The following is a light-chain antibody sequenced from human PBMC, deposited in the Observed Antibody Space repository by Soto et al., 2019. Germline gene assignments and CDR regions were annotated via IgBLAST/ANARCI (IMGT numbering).Light chain of an antibody. CDR3: QQSYDISPIT. J-gene: IGKJ5*01. V-gene: IGKV1-39*01. CDR2: AAS. Sequence: TSVSVPVGDGVAMGCGASETISTFVSWYQVKPGKAPKLLIYAASTLQDGVPSRFSGSGSGTDFTLTINSLQPEDFASYYCQQSYDISPITFGQGTRLEIK. CDR1: ETISTF.